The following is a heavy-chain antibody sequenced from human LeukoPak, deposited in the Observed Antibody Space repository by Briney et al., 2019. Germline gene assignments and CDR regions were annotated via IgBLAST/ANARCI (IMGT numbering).Heavy chain of an antibody. D-gene: IGHD6-6*01. CDR1: GFTFSRYG. J-gene: IGHJ4*02. CDR3: ARVLYLYGSSSARFDY. V-gene: IGHV3-33*01. Sequence: GGSLRLSCAASGFTFSRYGMHWVRQAPGKGLEWVAVIWYDGSIEYYADSVKGRFTISKDNSKNTLYLQTNSLRAEDTAVYYCARVLYLYGSSSARFDYWGQGTLVTVSS. CDR2: IWYDGSIE.